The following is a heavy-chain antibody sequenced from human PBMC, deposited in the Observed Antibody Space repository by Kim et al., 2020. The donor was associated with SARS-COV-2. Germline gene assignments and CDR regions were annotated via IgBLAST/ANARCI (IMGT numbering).Heavy chain of an antibody. CDR3: AKDIRGDYYDRSGYFGD. Sequence: SVKGRFTISRDNARNSLYLQMNSLRPEDTALYYCAKDIRGDYYDRSGYFGDWGQGTLVTVSS. J-gene: IGHJ4*02. D-gene: IGHD3-22*01. V-gene: IGHV3-9*01.